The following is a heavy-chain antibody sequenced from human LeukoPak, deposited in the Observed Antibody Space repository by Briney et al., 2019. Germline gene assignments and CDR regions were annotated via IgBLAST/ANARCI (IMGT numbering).Heavy chain of an antibody. Sequence: TVSCTASGGTFSSYAISWVRQAPGQGLEWMGGIIPIFGTANYAQKFQGRVTITADESTSTAYMELSSLRSEDTAVYYCARDGPYYDFWSGYKNWFDPWGQGTLVTVSS. J-gene: IGHJ5*02. CDR3: ARDGPYYDFWSGYKNWFDP. CDR1: GGTFSSYA. V-gene: IGHV1-69*01. CDR2: IIPIFGTA. D-gene: IGHD3-3*01.